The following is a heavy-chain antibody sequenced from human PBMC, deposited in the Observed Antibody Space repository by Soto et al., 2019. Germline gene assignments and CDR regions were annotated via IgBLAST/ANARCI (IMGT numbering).Heavy chain of an antibody. D-gene: IGHD3-10*01. CDR3: ATQRGEGSGSYSFDY. Sequence: EVQLLESGGGLVQPGGSLRLSCAASGFTFSSYAMSWVRQVPGKGLEWVSDLSGSGDSTHSADSVKGRFIISRDNSKNTVYLQMNSLRAEDTAVYYCATQRGEGSGSYSFDYWGQGTMVIVSS. J-gene: IGHJ4*02. CDR1: GFTFSSYA. CDR2: LSGSGDST. V-gene: IGHV3-23*01.